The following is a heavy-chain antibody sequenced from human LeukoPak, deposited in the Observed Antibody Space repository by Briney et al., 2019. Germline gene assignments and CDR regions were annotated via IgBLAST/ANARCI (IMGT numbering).Heavy chain of an antibody. V-gene: IGHV1-18*04. J-gene: IGHJ6*03. CDR3: AITLTIFGYMDV. CDR1: GYTFTGYY. D-gene: IGHD3-3*01. Sequence: ASVKVSCKASGYTFTGYYMHWVRQAPGQGLEWMGWISAYNGNTNYAQKLQGRVTMTTDTSTSTAYMELRSLRSDDTAVYYCAITLTIFGYMDVWGKGTTVTVSS. CDR2: ISAYNGNT.